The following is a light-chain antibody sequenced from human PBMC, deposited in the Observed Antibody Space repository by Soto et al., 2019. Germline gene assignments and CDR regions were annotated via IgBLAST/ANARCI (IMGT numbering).Light chain of an antibody. CDR3: QQYNNWPRT. CDR2: GAS. J-gene: IGKJ1*01. Sequence: EIVMTQSPATLSVSPGERATLSCRASQSVSSNLAWYQQKPGHAPRLLIYGASTRATGIPARFTGSGSGTEFTLTISSLQSEDFAVYYCQQYNNWPRTFGQTTKVEIK. CDR1: QSVSSN. V-gene: IGKV3-15*01.